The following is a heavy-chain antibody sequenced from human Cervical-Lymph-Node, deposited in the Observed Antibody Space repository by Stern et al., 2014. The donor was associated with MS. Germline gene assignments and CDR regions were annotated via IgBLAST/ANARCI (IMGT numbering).Heavy chain of an antibody. D-gene: IGHD5-12*01. CDR2: IFPRDSNT. J-gene: IGHJ4*02. CDR3: ANSPATPSGYDRFDY. V-gene: IGHV5-51*03. Sequence: MQLVQSGAEVKKPGESLKISCEASGYLFDDYWIGWVRQMSGRGLELVAIIFPRDSNTRYSPSVQGQVTISADKSISTAYLQWPSLKAPHPPSFYWANSPATPSGYDRFDYWGQGALVTVSS. CDR1: GYLFDDYW.